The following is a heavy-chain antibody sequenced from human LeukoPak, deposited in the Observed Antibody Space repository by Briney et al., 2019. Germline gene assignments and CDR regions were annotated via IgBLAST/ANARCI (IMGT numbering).Heavy chain of an antibody. CDR3: AKYGSLYSLDY. D-gene: IGHD2-8*01. J-gene: IGHJ4*01. CDR2: IYCTGSS. Sequence: SETLSLTCTVSGGSINNYYWSWIRQAPGRGLEWIGYIYCTGSSNSNPSLRSRVSMSVDTSKNQFSLQLTSVTAADTAIYYCAKYGSLYSLDYWGHGTLVTVSS. CDR1: GGSINNYY. V-gene: IGHV4-59*01.